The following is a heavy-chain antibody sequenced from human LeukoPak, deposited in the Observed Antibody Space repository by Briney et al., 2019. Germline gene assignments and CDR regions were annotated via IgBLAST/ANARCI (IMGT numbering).Heavy chain of an antibody. D-gene: IGHD3-10*01. Sequence: ASVKVSCKASGGTFSSYAISWVRQAPGQGLEWMGGIIPIFGTANYAQKFQGGVTITTDESTSTAYMELSSLRSEDTAVYYCARDYYGSGSWGYYYYYMDVWGKGTTVTVSS. V-gene: IGHV1-69*05. J-gene: IGHJ6*03. CDR2: IIPIFGTA. CDR1: GGTFSSYA. CDR3: ARDYYGSGSWGYYYYYMDV.